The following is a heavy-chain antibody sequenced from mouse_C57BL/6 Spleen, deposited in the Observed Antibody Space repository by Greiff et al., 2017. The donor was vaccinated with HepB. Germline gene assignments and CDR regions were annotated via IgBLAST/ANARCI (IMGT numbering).Heavy chain of an antibody. CDR1: GYTFTDYY. J-gene: IGHJ3*01. D-gene: IGHD2-4*01. CDR2: IYPGSGNT. Sequence: QVQLQQSGAELVRPGASVKLSCKASGYTFTDYYINWVKQRPGQGLEWIARIYPGSGNTYYNEKFKGKATLTAEKSSSTAYMQLSSLTSEDSAVYFCAREGYYDYEFAYWGQGTLVTVSA. V-gene: IGHV1-76*01. CDR3: AREGYYDYEFAY.